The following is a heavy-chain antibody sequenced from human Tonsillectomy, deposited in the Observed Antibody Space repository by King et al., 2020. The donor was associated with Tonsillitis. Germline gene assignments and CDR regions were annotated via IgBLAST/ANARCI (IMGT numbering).Heavy chain of an antibody. V-gene: IGHV3-30-3*01. J-gene: IGHJ1*01. Sequence: VQLVESGGGVVQPGRSLRLSCAASGFTFSSYAMHWVRQAPGKGLEWVAVISYDGSNKYYADSVKGRFTISRDNSKNTLYLQMNSLRAEDTAVYYCARDLSPYGGNSVLLHWGQGTLVTVSS. CDR1: GFTFSSYA. CDR3: ARDLSPYGGNSVLLH. CDR2: ISYDGSNK. D-gene: IGHD4-23*01.